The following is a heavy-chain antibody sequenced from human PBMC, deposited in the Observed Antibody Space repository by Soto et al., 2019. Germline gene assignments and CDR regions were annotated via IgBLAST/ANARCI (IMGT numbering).Heavy chain of an antibody. CDR2: IYYSGST. D-gene: IGHD6-6*01. V-gene: IGHV4-59*01. CDR3: ARAPFSSNDY. CDR1: GGSISSYY. Sequence: SETLSLTCTVSGGSISSYYWSWIRQPPGKGLEWIGYIYYSGSTNYNPSLKSRVTISVDTSKNQFSLKLSSVTAADTAVYYCARAPFSSNDYWGQGTLVTVSS. J-gene: IGHJ4*02.